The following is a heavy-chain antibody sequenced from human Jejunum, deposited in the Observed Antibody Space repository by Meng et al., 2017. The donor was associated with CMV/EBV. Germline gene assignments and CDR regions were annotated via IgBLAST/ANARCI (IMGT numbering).Heavy chain of an antibody. CDR3: ARDRRGGGGIIIDAFDI. V-gene: IGHV3-30-3*01. Sequence: TFSNYAIHWVRQAPGKGLEWVAVISYHGDNIYYEDSVRGRFTISRDNSKNTLYLQINSLRAEDTAMYYCARDRRGGGGIIIDAFDIWGQGTLVTVSS. CDR1: TFSNYA. J-gene: IGHJ3*02. D-gene: IGHD3-10*01. CDR2: ISYHGDNI.